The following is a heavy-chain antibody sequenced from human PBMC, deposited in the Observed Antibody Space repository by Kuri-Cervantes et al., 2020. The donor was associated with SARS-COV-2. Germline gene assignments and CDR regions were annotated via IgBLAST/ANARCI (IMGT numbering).Heavy chain of an antibody. CDR1: GGSNNSGSYY. Sequence: SETLSLTCTVSGGSNNSGSYYWSWIRQPAGKGLEWIGHIYTSGSTNYNPSLKSRVTISVDTSKNQFSLKLSSVTAADTAVYYCARELRASKYFDLWGRGTPVTVSS. J-gene: IGHJ2*01. V-gene: IGHV4-61*09. CDR3: ARELRASKYFDL. D-gene: IGHD2-21*01. CDR2: IYTSGST.